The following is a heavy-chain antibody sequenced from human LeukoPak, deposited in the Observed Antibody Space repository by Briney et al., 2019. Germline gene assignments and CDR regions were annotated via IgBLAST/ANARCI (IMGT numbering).Heavy chain of an antibody. CDR1: GFTFSENW. D-gene: IGHD6-13*01. V-gene: IGHV3-74*01. J-gene: IGHJ3*01. Sequence: GGSVRLSCVASGFTFSENWMHWVRQAPGKGLAWVSHINRDGGLTNYADSVKGRFTIFRDNARNTVYLQMSSLRVEDTAIYFCAREEHRLAEAGTSAFDLGGQGTLVTVSP. CDR2: INRDGGLT. CDR3: AREEHRLAEAGTSAFDL.